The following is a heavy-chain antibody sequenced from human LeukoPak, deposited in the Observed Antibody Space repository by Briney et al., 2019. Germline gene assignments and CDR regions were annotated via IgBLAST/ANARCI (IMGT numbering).Heavy chain of an antibody. D-gene: IGHD3-22*01. CDR3: ARGGTDYYDSSGYSGY. V-gene: IGHV1-46*01. CDR1: GYTLTELS. CDR2: VNPSGGST. Sequence: ASVKVSCKVSGYTLTELSMHWVRQAPGQGLEWMGIVNPSGGSTTYAQKFQGRVTMTRDTSTSTVYMELSSLRSEDTAVYYCARGGTDYYDSSGYSGYWGQGTLVTVSS. J-gene: IGHJ4*02.